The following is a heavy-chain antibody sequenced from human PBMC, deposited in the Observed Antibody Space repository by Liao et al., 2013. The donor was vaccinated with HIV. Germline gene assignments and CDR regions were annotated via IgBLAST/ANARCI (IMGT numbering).Heavy chain of an antibody. CDR3: ARVSENVLIVAAPHMDV. CDR1: GGSLSGYY. Sequence: QVQLQQWGAGLLKPSETLSLTCAVYGGSLSGYYWSWIRHPRGRXXXVEINHRGTTSHNPSLWGRVSISIDTSKKQVSLQLTSVTAADTAVYYCARVSENVLIVAAPHMDVWGKGTTVTVAA. V-gene: IGHV4-34*01. J-gene: IGHJ6*04. CDR2: INHRGTT. D-gene: IGHD2-8*01.